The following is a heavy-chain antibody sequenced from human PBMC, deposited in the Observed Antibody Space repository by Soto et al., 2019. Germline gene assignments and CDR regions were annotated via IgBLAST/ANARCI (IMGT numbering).Heavy chain of an antibody. J-gene: IGHJ4*02. Sequence: PGGSLRLSCAASGFTFSSYSMNWVRQAPGKGLEWVSYVSSSSSTIYYADSVKGRFTISRDNAKNSLYLQMNSLRDEDTAVYYCARDSLYCSGGSCQKANPFDYWGQGTLVTVSS. V-gene: IGHV3-48*02. CDR2: VSSSSSTI. CDR3: ARDSLYCSGGSCQKANPFDY. D-gene: IGHD2-15*01. CDR1: GFTFSSYS.